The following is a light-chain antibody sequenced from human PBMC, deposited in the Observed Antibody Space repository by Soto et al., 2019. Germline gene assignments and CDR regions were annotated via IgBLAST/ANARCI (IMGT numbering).Light chain of an antibody. CDR3: QQRTNRRT. Sequence: EIVLTQSPATLSLSPGERATLSCRASQRISTYLAWYQQKPGQAPRLLIYDASNRAPGIPARFSGSGSGTDFTLTISSLEPEDFAVYYCQQRTNRRTFGPGTKLEIK. CDR2: DAS. CDR1: QRISTY. J-gene: IGKJ2*01. V-gene: IGKV3-11*01.